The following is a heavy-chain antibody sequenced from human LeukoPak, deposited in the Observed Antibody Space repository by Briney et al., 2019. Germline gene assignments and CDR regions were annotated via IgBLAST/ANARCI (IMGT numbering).Heavy chain of an antibody. CDR3: AGTRERMVWVGYFDY. V-gene: IGHV1-69*01. J-gene: IGHJ4*02. Sequence: ASVKVSCKASGGTFSSYAISWVRQAPGPALEWMGGIIPIFCTANYAQKFQGRVTITADESTSTAYMELSSLRSEDTAVYYCAGTRERMVWVGYFDYWGQGTLVTVSS. CDR2: IIPIFCTA. D-gene: IGHD3-10*01. CDR1: GGTFSSYA.